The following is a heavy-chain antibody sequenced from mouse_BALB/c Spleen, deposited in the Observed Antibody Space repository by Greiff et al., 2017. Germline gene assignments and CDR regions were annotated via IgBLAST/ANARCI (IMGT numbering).Heavy chain of an antibody. V-gene: IGHV1-74*01. J-gene: IGHJ3*01. CDR1: GYTFTSYW. Sequence: QVQLQQPGAELVRPGASVKLSCKASGYTFTSYWMNWVKQRPGQGLEWIGRIDPYDSETHYNQKFKDKAILTVDKSSSTAYMQLSSLTSEDSAVYYCVRERGCITTVVEDASWGQGTPVTVAA. CDR3: VRERGCITTVVEDAS. CDR2: IDPYDSET. D-gene: IGHD1-1*01.